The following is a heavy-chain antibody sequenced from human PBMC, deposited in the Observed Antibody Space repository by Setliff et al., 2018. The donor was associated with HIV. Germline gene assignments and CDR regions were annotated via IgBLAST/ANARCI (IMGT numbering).Heavy chain of an antibody. CDR3: ARARLQGIVTAVGPRDNCLDP. J-gene: IGHJ5*02. D-gene: IGHD1-26*01. V-gene: IGHV1-18*01. Sequence: ASVKVSCKASGYSFINYGISWVRQAPGQGLEWMGWISAYNGNTNYAPRLLGRVTMTTDTSTSRAYMELRSLRFDDTAIYYCARARLQGIVTAVGPRDNCLDPWGQGTRVTVSS. CDR1: GYSFINYG. CDR2: ISAYNGNT.